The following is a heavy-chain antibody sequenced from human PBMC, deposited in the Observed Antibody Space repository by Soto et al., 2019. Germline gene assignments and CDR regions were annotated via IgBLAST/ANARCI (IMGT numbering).Heavy chain of an antibody. V-gene: IGHV4-30-4*01. CDR1: GGSISSGDYY. D-gene: IGHD5-18*01. Sequence: LSLTCTVSGGSISSGDYYWSWIRQPPGKGLEWIGYIYYSGSTYYNPSLKSRVTISVDTSKNQFSLKLSSVTAADTAVYYCASNSYGYIFYDHWGQGTLVTVSS. J-gene: IGHJ4*02. CDR2: IYYSGST. CDR3: ASNSYGYIFYDH.